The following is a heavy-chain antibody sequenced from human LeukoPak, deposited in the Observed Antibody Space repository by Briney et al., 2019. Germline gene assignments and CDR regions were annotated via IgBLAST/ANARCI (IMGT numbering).Heavy chain of an antibody. Sequence: GGSLRLSCVASGFSIGPFWMTWVRQAPGKGLEWVANIRGDASRLYYVDSVKGRFTISRDNSKNTLYLQMNSLRAEDTAVYYCAKDPNRYFDWLLPPGWGQGTLVTVSS. J-gene: IGHJ4*02. D-gene: IGHD3-9*01. CDR2: IRGDASRL. V-gene: IGHV3-7*03. CDR1: GFSIGPFW. CDR3: AKDPNRYFDWLLPPG.